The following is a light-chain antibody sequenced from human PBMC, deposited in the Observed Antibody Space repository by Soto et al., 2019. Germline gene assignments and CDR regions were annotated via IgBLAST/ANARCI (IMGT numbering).Light chain of an antibody. J-gene: IGKJ2*01. Sequence: DIVMTQTPLSLPVTPGEPASISCRSSQSLLDSDDGNTYLDWYLQKPGQSPQLLIYTLSYRTPGVPDMFSGSGSGTDFTLKISRVEAEDVGVYYCMQRIEFPYTFGQGTKLEIK. CDR3: MQRIEFPYT. V-gene: IGKV2-40*01. CDR1: QSLLDSDDGNTY. CDR2: TLS.